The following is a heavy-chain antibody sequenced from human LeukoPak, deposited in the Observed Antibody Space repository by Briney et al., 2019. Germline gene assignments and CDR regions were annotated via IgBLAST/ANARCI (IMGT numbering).Heavy chain of an antibody. Sequence: GSLRLSCAASGFTFSSYGMNWVRQAPGKGLEWVSSISSSSSYIYYADSVKGRFTISRDNAKNSLYLQMNSLRAEDTAVYYCARGGYSSGWTGTGWGQGTLVTVSS. J-gene: IGHJ4*02. D-gene: IGHD6-19*01. V-gene: IGHV3-21*01. CDR2: ISSSSSYI. CDR3: ARGGYSSGWTGTG. CDR1: GFTFSSYG.